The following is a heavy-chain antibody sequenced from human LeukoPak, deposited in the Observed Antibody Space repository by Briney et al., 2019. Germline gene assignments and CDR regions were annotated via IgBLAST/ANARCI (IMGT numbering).Heavy chain of an antibody. Sequence: SETLSLTCTVSGGSISSGDYYWGWIRQPPGKGLEWIGYIYYSGSTYYNPSLKSRITISVDTSKNQFSLKLRSVTAADTAVYYCARTPDTSGYFYDYWGQGTLVTVSS. V-gene: IGHV4-30-4*01. CDR1: GGSISSGDYY. CDR2: IYYSGST. CDR3: ARTPDTSGYFYDY. J-gene: IGHJ4*02. D-gene: IGHD3-22*01.